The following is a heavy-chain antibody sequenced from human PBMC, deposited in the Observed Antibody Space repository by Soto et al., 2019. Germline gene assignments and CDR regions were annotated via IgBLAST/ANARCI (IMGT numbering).Heavy chain of an antibody. CDR2: ISPSASDT. Sequence: PGASLTLSSATTGSSFSTSSITSARQPPGKGLEWVSAISPSASDTLYADSVKGRFTISRDNSQNTLFLQMTSLRADDTAVYYCAKGGYTFAYEWGQGALVTVSS. D-gene: IGHD5-18*01. CDR3: AKGGYTFAYE. V-gene: IGHV3-23*01. J-gene: IGHJ4*02. CDR1: GSSFSTSS.